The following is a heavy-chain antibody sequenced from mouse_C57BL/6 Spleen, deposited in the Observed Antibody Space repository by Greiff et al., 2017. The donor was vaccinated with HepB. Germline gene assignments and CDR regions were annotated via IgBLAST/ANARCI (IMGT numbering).Heavy chain of an antibody. CDR1: GFNIKNTY. J-gene: IGHJ3*01. CDR3: ARTDYGSSWFAY. CDR2: IDPANGNT. V-gene: IGHV14-3*01. Sequence: EVKLQESVAELVRPGASVKLSCTASGFNIKNTYMHWVKQRPEQGLEWIGRIDPANGNTKYAPKFQGTATITADTSSNTAYLQRSSLTSEDTAIYYCARTDYGSSWFAYWGQGTLVTVSA. D-gene: IGHD1-1*01.